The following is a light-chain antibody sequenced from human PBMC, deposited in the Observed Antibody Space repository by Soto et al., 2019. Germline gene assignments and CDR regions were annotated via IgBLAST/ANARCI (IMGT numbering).Light chain of an antibody. CDR3: QQYKNWPPWT. V-gene: IGKV3-15*01. Sequence: EIVMTQSPGTLSVSPGERATLSCRASENLNTNLAWYQQRPGQAPRLLIYGASTRATGVPARFTGSGSGTDFTLTISSLQFEDFAVYFCQQYKNWPPWTFGQVTKVDI. CDR2: GAS. J-gene: IGKJ1*01. CDR1: ENLNTN.